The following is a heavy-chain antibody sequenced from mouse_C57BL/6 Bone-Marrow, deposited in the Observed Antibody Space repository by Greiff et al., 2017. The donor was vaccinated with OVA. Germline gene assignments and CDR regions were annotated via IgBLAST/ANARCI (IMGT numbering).Heavy chain of an antibody. V-gene: IGHV1-50*01. J-gene: IGHJ2*01. D-gene: IGHD4-1*01. Sequence: VQLQQPGAEVVKPGASVKLSCKASGYTFTSYWMTWVKQRPGQGLEWIGDIDPGSSYTNYNQKFKGKATLTVDASSSTAYMQLSSLTSEDSAVYYCARGKFGVWGWGPVATL. CDR2: IDPGSSYT. CDR1: GYTFTSYW. CDR3: ARGKFGVWG.